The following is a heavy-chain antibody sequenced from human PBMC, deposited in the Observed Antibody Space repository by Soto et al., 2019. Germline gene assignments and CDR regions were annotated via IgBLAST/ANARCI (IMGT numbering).Heavy chain of an antibody. J-gene: IGHJ6*02. CDR2: FDPEDGET. V-gene: IGHV1-24*01. CDR1: GYTLTELS. Sequence: ASVKVSCKVSGYTLTELSMHWVRQAPGKGLEWMGGFDPEDGETIYAQKFQGRVTMTRDTSTSTVYMELSSLRSEDTAEYYCARICSGGSCYYYGMDVWGQGTTVTVSS. D-gene: IGHD2-15*01. CDR3: ARICSGGSCYYYGMDV.